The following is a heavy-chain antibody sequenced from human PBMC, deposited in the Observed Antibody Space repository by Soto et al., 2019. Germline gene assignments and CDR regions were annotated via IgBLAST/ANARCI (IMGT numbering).Heavy chain of an antibody. CDR3: ASLRSGYCTNGVCFVFDY. CDR1: GGSISSSSYY. CDR2: SYYSGST. J-gene: IGHJ4*02. D-gene: IGHD2-8*01. V-gene: IGHV4-39*01. Sequence: PSETLSLTCTVSGGSISSSSYYWGWIRQPPGKGLEWIGSSYYSGSTYYNPSLTSRFPLSVDTSNTQFSLNLRSVPAADTAVYSCASLRSGYCTNGVCFVFDYWGQGTLVTVSS.